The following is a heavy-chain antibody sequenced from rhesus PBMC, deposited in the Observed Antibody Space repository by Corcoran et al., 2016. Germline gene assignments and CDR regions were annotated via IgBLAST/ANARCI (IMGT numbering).Heavy chain of an antibody. D-gene: IGHD5-42*01. J-gene: IGHJ4*01. V-gene: IGHV4-80*01. CDR1: GASLSSYW. Sequence: QVQLQESGPGLVKPSETLSLTCAVSGASLSSYWWSWIRQPPGKGLEWIGEINGNSGSTYYNPSLKSRVTISKDASKNQFSLKLSSVTAADTAVYYCVSRGYSGYGGQGVLVTVSS. CDR2: INGNSGST. CDR3: VSRGYSGY.